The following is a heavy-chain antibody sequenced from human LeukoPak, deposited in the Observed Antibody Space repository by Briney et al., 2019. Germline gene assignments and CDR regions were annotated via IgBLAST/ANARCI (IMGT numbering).Heavy chain of an antibody. D-gene: IGHD3/OR15-3a*01. CDR1: GFTFDDYG. V-gene: IGHV3-20*04. CDR2: INWNGGST. CDR3: ARDPGLPYYYYMDV. J-gene: IGHJ6*03. Sequence: GGSLRLSCAASGFTFDDYGMSWVRQAPGKGLEWVSGINWNGGSTGYADSVKGRFTISRDNAKNSLYLQMNSLRAEDTALYYCARDPGLPYYYYMDVWGKGTTVTVSS.